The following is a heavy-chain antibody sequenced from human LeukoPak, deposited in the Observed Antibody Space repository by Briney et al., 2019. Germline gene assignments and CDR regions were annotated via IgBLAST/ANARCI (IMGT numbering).Heavy chain of an antibody. V-gene: IGHV3-30*18. Sequence: GGSLRLSCAASGFTFSSYWMSWVRQAPGKGLEWVAVISYDGSNKYYADSVKGRFTISRDNSKNTLYLQMNSLRAEDTAVYYCAKDLNSGSYRGKDFDYWGQGTLVTVSS. CDR1: GFTFSSYW. D-gene: IGHD1-26*01. J-gene: IGHJ4*02. CDR3: AKDLNSGSYRGKDFDY. CDR2: ISYDGSNK.